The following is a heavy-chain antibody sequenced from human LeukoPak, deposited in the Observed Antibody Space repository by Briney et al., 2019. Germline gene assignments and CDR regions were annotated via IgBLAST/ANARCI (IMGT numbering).Heavy chain of an antibody. CDR1: GFTFSNYW. J-gene: IGHJ6*03. D-gene: IGHD4-17*01. V-gene: IGHV3-74*01. CDR2: INSDGINT. Sequence: GGSLRLSCAASGFTFSNYWMHWVRQAPGKGLVWVSRINSDGINTSYADSVKGRFTISRDNAKNSLYLQMNSLRAEDTAVYYCARDPSIYGDYGYYYYYMDVWGKGTTVTVSS. CDR3: ARDPSIYGDYGYYYYYMDV.